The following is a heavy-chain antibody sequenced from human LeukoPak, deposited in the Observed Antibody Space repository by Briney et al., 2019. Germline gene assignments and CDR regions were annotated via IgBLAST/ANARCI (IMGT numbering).Heavy chain of an antibody. CDR1: GFTFSSYS. CDR3: ARSSSWYLYYFDY. J-gene: IGHJ4*02. D-gene: IGHD6-13*01. V-gene: IGHV3-48*02. CDR2: ISGSSSTI. Sequence: GGSLRLSCAASGFTFSSYSMNWVRQAPGKGLEWVPYISGSSSTIYYADSVKGRFTISRDNAKNSLYLQMNSLRDEDKAVYCCARSSSWYLYYFDYWGQGTLVTVSS.